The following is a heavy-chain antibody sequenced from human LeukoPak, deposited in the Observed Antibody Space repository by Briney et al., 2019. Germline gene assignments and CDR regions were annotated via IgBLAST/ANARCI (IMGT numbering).Heavy chain of an antibody. CDR3: ARDRECEQWLANWFDP. J-gene: IGHJ5*02. Sequence: PSETLSLTCTVSGGSISSSSYYWGWIRQPPGKGLEWIGSIYYSGSTYYNPSLKSRVTISVDTSKNQFSLKLSSVTAADTAVYYCARDRECEQWLANWFDPWGQGTLVTVSS. CDR1: GGSISSSSYY. CDR2: IYYSGST. D-gene: IGHD6-19*01. V-gene: IGHV4-39*07.